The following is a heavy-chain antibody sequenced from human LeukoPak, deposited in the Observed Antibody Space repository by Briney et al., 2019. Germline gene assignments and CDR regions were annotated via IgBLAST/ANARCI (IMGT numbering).Heavy chain of an antibody. J-gene: IGHJ4*02. V-gene: IGHV3-30*04. CDR2: ILSYGSNK. D-gene: IGHD3-9*01. CDR3: AKDPVLRYFDWLSGYFDY. Sequence: GGSLRLSCAASGFNFSSYAMHWVRQAPGKGLERVAVILSYGSNKYYADSMSGRVTISRDHSKNTLYLQMNSLRAEDTAVYYCAKDPVLRYFDWLSGYFDYWGQGTLVTVSS. CDR1: GFNFSSYA.